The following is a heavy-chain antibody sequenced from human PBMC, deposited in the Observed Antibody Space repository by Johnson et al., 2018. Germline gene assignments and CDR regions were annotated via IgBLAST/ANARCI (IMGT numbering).Heavy chain of an antibody. CDR3: AKVYIEMATIGYYYYMDV. J-gene: IGHJ6*03. CDR2: ISYDGSEE. V-gene: IGHV3-30*04. Sequence: QDQLVQSGGGVVEPGRSLRLSCAASGFTFSSYAMHWVRQAPGKGLEWVAVISYDGSEEYYADSVKGRFILSRDHSKNPLYLQMNSLRAEDTAGYYCAKVYIEMATIGYYYYMDVWGKGTTVTVSS. D-gene: IGHD5-24*01. CDR1: GFTFSSYA.